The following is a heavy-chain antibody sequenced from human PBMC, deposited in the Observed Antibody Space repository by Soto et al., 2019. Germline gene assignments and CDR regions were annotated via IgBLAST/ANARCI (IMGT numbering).Heavy chain of an antibody. CDR1: GFTFSSYG. Sequence: QVQLVESGGGVVQPGRSLRLSCAASGFTFSSYGMHWVRQAPGKGLEWVAVIWYDGSNKYYADSVKGRFTISRDNSKNTLYLKMNSLRAEDTAVYYCARDDCSGGSCFSGVDYWGQGTLVTVSS. V-gene: IGHV3-33*01. J-gene: IGHJ4*02. CDR2: IWYDGSNK. CDR3: ARDDCSGGSCFSGVDY. D-gene: IGHD2-15*01.